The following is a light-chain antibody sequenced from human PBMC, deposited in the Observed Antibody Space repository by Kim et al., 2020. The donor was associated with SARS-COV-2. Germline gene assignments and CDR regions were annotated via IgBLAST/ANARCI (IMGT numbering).Light chain of an antibody. CDR2: DAS. J-gene: IGKJ4*01. V-gene: IGKV3-11*01. CDR3: QQRANWPPLT. Sequence: LAPGERATISCRASQSVSSYLAWYQQKLGQAPRLLIYDASNRATGIPARFSGSGSGTDFTLTSASLEPEDFAVYYCQQRANWPPLTVGGGTKVEI. CDR1: QSVSSY.